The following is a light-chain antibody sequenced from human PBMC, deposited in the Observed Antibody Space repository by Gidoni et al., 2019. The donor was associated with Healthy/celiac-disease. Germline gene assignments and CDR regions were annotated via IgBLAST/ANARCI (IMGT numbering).Light chain of an antibody. CDR1: QSISSY. J-gene: IGKJ2*04. CDR2: AAS. Sequence: DIQMTQSPSSLSASVGDRVTITCRASQSISSYLNWYQQKPGKAPKLLIYAASSLQSGVPSRVSGSGSGTDFTLTISSLQPEDFATYYCQQSYSTPPCSFGQGTKLEIK. CDR3: QQSYSTPPCS. V-gene: IGKV1-39*01.